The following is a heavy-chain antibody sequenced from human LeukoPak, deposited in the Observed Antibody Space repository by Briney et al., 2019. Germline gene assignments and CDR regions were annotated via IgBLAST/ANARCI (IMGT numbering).Heavy chain of an antibody. Sequence: GGSLRLSCAASGFTFSSYSMTWVRQAPGKGLEWVSSIGDSSYIFYADSVKGRFTISRDNAKNSLFLQMKSLRAEDTAVYYCARDLAYSFGYPPSFLHDYWGQGTLVTVSS. CDR3: ARDLAYSFGYPPSFLHDY. J-gene: IGHJ4*02. CDR2: IGDSSYI. CDR1: GFTFSSYS. D-gene: IGHD5-18*01. V-gene: IGHV3-21*01.